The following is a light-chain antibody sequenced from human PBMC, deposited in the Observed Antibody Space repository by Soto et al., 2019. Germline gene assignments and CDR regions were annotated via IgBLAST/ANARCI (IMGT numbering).Light chain of an antibody. Sequence: DIQMTQAPSALSASVGDRVPITCRASQSIRSYLNWYQQKPGKAPQLLIYAASSLQSGVPSRFSGSGSGTDFTLTISSLQPEDFATYYCQHSYSIPYTFGPGTKLEIK. CDR3: QHSYSIPYT. V-gene: IGKV1-39*01. CDR1: QSIRSY. CDR2: AAS. J-gene: IGKJ2*01.